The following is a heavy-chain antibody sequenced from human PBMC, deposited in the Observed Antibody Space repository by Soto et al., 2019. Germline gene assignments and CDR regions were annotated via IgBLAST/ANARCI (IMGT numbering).Heavy chain of an antibody. J-gene: IGHJ6*02. CDR1: GFTFDDYA. CDR2: ISWNSGSI. V-gene: IGHV3-9*01. D-gene: IGHD3-10*01. CDR3: AKDINGSGSYSYYYYGMDV. Sequence: VQLVESGGGLVQPGRSLRLSCAASGFTFDDYAMHWVRQAPGKGLEWVSGISWNSGSIGYADSVKGRFTISRDNAKNSLYLQMNSLRAEDTALYYCAKDINGSGSYSYYYYGMDVWGQGTTVTVSS.